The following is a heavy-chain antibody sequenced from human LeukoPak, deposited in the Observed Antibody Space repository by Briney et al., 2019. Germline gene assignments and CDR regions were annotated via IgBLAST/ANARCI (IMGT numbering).Heavy chain of an antibody. CDR3: ARVLRVGATKGLDY. D-gene: IGHD1-26*01. Sequence: SETLSLTCTVSGGSISSYYWSWIRQPPGKGLEWIGYIYYSGSTNYNPSLKSRVTISVDTSKNQFSLKLSSVTAADTAVYYCARVLRVGATKGLDYWGQGTLVTVSS. V-gene: IGHV4-59*01. CDR2: IYYSGST. CDR1: GGSISSYY. J-gene: IGHJ4*02.